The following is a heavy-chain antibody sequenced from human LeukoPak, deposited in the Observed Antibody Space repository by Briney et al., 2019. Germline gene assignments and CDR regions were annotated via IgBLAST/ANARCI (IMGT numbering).Heavy chain of an antibody. CDR3: ARDWVYSSGWNNWFDP. CDR1: GGTFSNYA. D-gene: IGHD6-19*01. V-gene: IGHV1-69*05. J-gene: IGHJ5*02. Sequence: SVKVSCKASGGTFSNYAISWVRQAPGQGLEWMGGIIPIFGTANYAQKLQGRVTMTTDTSTSTAYMELRSLRSDDTAVYYCARDWVYSSGWNNWFDPWGQGTLVTVSS. CDR2: IIPIFGTA.